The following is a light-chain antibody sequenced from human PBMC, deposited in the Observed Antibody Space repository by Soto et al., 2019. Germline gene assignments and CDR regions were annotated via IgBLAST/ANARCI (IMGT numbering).Light chain of an antibody. Sequence: DIVMTQSPATLSVSPGGRATLSCRASQSVGSNVAWYQQKPGQPPRLLIYGASTRAAGVPARFSGSGSGTEFTLTISSLQSEDFAVYYCQQYNNWPRTFGQGTKVDIK. CDR2: GAS. J-gene: IGKJ1*01. V-gene: IGKV3-15*01. CDR1: QSVGSN. CDR3: QQYNNWPRT.